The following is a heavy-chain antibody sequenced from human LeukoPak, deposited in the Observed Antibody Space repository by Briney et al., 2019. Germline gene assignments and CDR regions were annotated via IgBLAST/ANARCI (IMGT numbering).Heavy chain of an antibody. V-gene: IGHV3-23*01. Sequence: PGGSLRLSCAATGFTFSSYAMSWVRQAPGKGLEWVSDISGSGGSTYYADSVKGRFTISRDNSKNTLYLQLSSLRAEDTAVYYCAKMGNYYYYMDVWGKGTTVTVSS. J-gene: IGHJ6*03. CDR2: ISGSGGST. CDR1: GFTFSSYA. CDR3: AKMGNYYYYMDV. D-gene: IGHD1-26*01.